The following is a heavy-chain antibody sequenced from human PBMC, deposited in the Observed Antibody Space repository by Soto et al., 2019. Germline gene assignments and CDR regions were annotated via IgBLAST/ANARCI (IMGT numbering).Heavy chain of an antibody. V-gene: IGHV4-59*08. CDR1: GGSISSYY. Sequence: SETLSLTCTVSGGSISSYYWSWIRQPPGKGLEWIGYIYYSGSTNYNPSLKSRVTISVDTSKNQFSLKLSSVTAADTAVYYCARQSGDIVVVPAAIASTPYYYYYYYMDVWGKGTTVTVSS. CDR3: ARQSGDIVVVPAAIASTPYYYYYYYMDV. J-gene: IGHJ6*03. D-gene: IGHD2-2*01. CDR2: IYYSGST.